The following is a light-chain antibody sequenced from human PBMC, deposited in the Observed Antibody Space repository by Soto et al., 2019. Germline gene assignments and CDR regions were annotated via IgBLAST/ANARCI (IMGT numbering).Light chain of an antibody. CDR2: GAS. CDR3: QQYGSSPRT. V-gene: IGKV3-20*01. CDR1: QSVSSSY. J-gene: IGKJ1*01. Sequence: EIVLTQSPGTLSLSPGERATLSCRASQSVSSSYLAWYQQKPGQAPRLLIYGASSRATGIPDRFSGSGSGTDFTLSIRRREPEDFAVYYCQQYGSSPRTFGQGTNFEIQ.